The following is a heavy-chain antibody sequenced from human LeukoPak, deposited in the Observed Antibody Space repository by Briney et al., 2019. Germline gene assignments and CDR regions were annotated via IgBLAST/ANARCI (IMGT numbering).Heavy chain of an antibody. D-gene: IGHD3-16*01. CDR1: GYTFIGYY. V-gene: IGHV1-2*06. J-gene: IGHJ4*02. CDR2: INPNSGGT. CDR3: ARWGDTLNN. Sequence: ASVNVSCKAFGYTFIGYYMHWVRQAPGQGLEWMGRINPNSGGTNYAQKFQGRVTMTRDTATSTAYMELSSLRSDDTAVYYCARWGDTLNNWGQGTLVTVSS.